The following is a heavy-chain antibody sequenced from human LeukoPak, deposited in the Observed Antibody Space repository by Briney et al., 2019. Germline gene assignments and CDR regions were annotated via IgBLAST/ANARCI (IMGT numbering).Heavy chain of an antibody. CDR3: AREARNCSGGSCYSRYFDY. V-gene: IGHV3-74*01. J-gene: IGHJ4*02. CDR2: INTDGNST. Sequence: GGSLRLSCAASGFTFSSYWMHWVRQAPGKGLVWVSRINTDGNSTNYADSVKGRFTISRDNAKNTLYLQMNSLRADDTAVYYCAREARNCSGGSCYSRYFDYWGQGTLVTVSS. CDR1: GFTFSSYW. D-gene: IGHD2-15*01.